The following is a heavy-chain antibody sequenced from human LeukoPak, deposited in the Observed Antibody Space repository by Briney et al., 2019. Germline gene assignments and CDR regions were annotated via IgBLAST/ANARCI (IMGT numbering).Heavy chain of an antibody. CDR3: AKSLRAAAGTGAFDI. CDR1: GFTFSNYD. D-gene: IGHD6-13*01. J-gene: IGHJ3*02. V-gene: IGHV3-23*01. CDR2: FRASDDTT. Sequence: PGGSLRLSCAASGFTFSNYDMSWVRQAPGKGLEWVSSFRASDDTTYYADSVKGRFTISRDNSKNTLYLQMNSLRVEDTAVYHCAKSLRAAAGTGAFDIWGQGTMVTVSS.